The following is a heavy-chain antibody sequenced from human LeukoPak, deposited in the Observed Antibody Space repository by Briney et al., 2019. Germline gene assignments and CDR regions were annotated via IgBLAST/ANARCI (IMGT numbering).Heavy chain of an antibody. Sequence: PGGSLRLSCAASGFTFSSYWMHWVRQAPGKGLVWVSRINSDGSSTSYADSVKGRFTIPRDNAKNTLYLQMNSLRAEDTAVYYCARDDRYGGHLDYWGQGTLVTVSS. CDR2: INSDGSST. V-gene: IGHV3-74*01. CDR3: ARDDRYGGHLDY. D-gene: IGHD1-26*01. J-gene: IGHJ4*02. CDR1: GFTFSSYW.